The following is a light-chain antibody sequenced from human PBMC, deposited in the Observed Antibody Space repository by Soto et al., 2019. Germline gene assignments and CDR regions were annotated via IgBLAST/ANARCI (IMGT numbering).Light chain of an antibody. CDR1: QNIDTY. CDR3: QQPHSTPYT. V-gene: IGKV1-39*01. CDR2: AAS. Sequence: DIQMTQSPSSLSASVGDRVTIPCRASQNIDTYLNWYQQKPGKAPKLLIYAASRLESGVPSRFSGSGSETDFTLTISSLQPEDFAIYLSQQPHSTPYTFAQGTKLEI. J-gene: IGKJ2*01.